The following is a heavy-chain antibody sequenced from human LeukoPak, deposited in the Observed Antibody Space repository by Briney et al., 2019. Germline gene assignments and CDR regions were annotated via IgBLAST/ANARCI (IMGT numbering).Heavy chain of an antibody. Sequence: GGSLRLSCAASGFTFSSSAMSWVRQAPGKGLEWVSAISNNGGYTYYADSVQGRFTISRDNSKSTLCLQMNSLRAENTAVYYCAKQLGYCSDGSCYFPYWGQGTLVTVSS. CDR2: ISNNGGYT. D-gene: IGHD2-15*01. CDR3: AKQLGYCSDGSCYFPY. CDR1: GFTFSSSA. J-gene: IGHJ4*02. V-gene: IGHV3-23*01.